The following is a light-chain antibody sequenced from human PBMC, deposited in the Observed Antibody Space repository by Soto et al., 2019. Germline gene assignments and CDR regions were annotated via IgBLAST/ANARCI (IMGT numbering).Light chain of an antibody. CDR1: QCVSSNY. V-gene: IGKV3-20*01. CDR3: QQYGSSPRIT. Sequence: EIVLTQSPGTLSLSPGERATLSCRASQCVSSNYLGWYQQKPGQAPRLLIYAASSRATGIPDRFGGSGSGTDFTLTISRLEPEDFAVYYCQQYGSSPRITFGQGTRLEI. CDR2: AAS. J-gene: IGKJ5*01.